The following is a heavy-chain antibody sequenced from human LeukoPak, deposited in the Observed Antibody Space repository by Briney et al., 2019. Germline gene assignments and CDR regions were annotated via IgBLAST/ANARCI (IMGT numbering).Heavy chain of an antibody. CDR1: GFTFDDYA. CDR3: ARDSSSYYYYYYMDV. V-gene: IGHV3-74*01. D-gene: IGHD6-13*01. J-gene: IGHJ6*03. Sequence: GGSLRLSCAASGFTFDDYAMHWVRQAPGKGLVWVSRINSDGSSTSYAASVKGRFTISRDNAKNTLYLQMNSLRAEDTAVYYCARDSSSYYYYYYMDVWGKGTTVTISS. CDR2: INSDGSST.